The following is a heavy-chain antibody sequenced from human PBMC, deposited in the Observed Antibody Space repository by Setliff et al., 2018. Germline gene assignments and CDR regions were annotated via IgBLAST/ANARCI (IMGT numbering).Heavy chain of an antibody. CDR1: GYTFTSHD. CDR2: INLVTGKT. J-gene: IGHJ4*02. CDR3: ANGGSGGQFDY. Sequence: VASVKVSCKASGYTFTSHDLHWVRQVPGQGLEWMGWINLVTGKTVYLQKFQGRATITRDTSASTAYMEMSSLNSEDTAVYYCANGGSGGQFDYWGQGTLVTVSS. D-gene: IGHD3-16*01. V-gene: IGHV1-3*01.